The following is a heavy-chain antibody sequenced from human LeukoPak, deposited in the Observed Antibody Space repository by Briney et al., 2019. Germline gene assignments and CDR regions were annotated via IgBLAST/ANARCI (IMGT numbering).Heavy chain of an antibody. V-gene: IGHV1-18*01. Sequence: ASVKVSCKASGGTFSSYAISWVRQAPGQGLEWMGWISAYNGNTNYAQKFQGRVTMTTDTSTSTAYMELRSLRSDDTAVYYCARSTVGDSYYYMDVWGKGTTVTVSS. CDR1: GGTFSSYA. CDR3: ARSTVGDSYYYMDV. J-gene: IGHJ6*03. D-gene: IGHD4-11*01. CDR2: ISAYNGNT.